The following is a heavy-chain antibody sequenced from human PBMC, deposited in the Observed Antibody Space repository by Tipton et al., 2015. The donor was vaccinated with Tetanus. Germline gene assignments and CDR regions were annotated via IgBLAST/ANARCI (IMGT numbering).Heavy chain of an antibody. CDR2: IHPSGIT. CDR3: ARSARFGELYYYYAVDV. Sequence: LRLSCTIYGGSFSGYYWSWIRRPPGRGLEWIGEIHPSGITTYNPSLESRVTLSQDTSKSQFSLKLSSVTAADTAVYYCARSARFGELYYYYAVDVWGQGTAVTVPS. J-gene: IGHJ6*02. CDR1: GGSFSGYY. V-gene: IGHV4-34*01. D-gene: IGHD3-10*01.